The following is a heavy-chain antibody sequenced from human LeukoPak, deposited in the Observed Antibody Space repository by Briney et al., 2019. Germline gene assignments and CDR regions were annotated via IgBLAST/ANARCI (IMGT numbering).Heavy chain of an antibody. J-gene: IGHJ4*02. CDR2: ISSSSSTI. CDR1: GFTFSSYS. Sequence: PGGSLRLSCAASGFTFSSYSMNWARQAPGKGLEWVSYISSSSSTIYYADSVKGRFTISRDNAKNLLYLQMNSLRAEDTAVYYCARDLIAAAGHWGQGTLVTVSS. V-gene: IGHV3-48*01. CDR3: ARDLIAAAGH. D-gene: IGHD6-13*01.